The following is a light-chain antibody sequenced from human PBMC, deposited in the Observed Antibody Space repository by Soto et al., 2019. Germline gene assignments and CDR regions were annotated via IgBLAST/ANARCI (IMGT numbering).Light chain of an antibody. J-gene: IGKJ5*01. CDR3: QQLHGYPIT. V-gene: IGKV3-20*01. Sequence: EIVLTQSPGTLSLSPGERATLSCRASQSVSSSYLAWYQQKPGQAPRLLIYGASSRATGIPDRFSGSGSGTDFTLTISSLQPEDFATYYCQQLHGYPITFGQGTRLEI. CDR2: GAS. CDR1: QSVSSSY.